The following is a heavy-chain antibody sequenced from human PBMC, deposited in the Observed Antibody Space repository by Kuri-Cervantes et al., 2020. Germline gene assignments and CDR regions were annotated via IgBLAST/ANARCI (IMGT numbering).Heavy chain of an antibody. CDR2: ISHTGHA. D-gene: IGHD3-10*01. CDR3: ARDLHSGSGSYIYFEY. V-gene: IGHV4-59*01. J-gene: IGHJ4*02. CDR1: GGSIDRYY. Sequence: SETLSLTCTVSGGSIDRYYWTWIRQSPGRGLEWIAYISHTGHASYNPSLNGRVTISVDASKNQFSLKLTSVTAADTAVYYCARDLHSGSGSYIYFEYWGQGTLVTVSS.